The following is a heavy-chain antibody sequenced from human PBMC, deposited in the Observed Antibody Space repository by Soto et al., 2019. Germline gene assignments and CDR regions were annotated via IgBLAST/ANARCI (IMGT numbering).Heavy chain of an antibody. D-gene: IGHD2-2*02. CDR3: ASSYCSSTSCYRDYYYGMDV. V-gene: IGHV4-38-2*01. CDR2: IYHSGST. J-gene: IGHJ6*02. Sequence: SETLSLTCAVSGYSISSGYYWGCIRQPPGKGLEWIGSIYHSGSTYYNPSLKSRVTISVDTSKNQFSLKLSSVTAADTAVYYCASSYCSSTSCYRDYYYGMDVWGQGTTVTVSS. CDR1: GYSISSGYY.